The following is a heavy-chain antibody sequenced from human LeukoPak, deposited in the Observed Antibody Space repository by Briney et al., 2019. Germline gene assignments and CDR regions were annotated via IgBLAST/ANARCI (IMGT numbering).Heavy chain of an antibody. CDR1: GFTFSSYG. CDR2: ISYDGSNK. J-gene: IGHJ4*02. Sequence: GGSLRLSCAASGFTFSSYGMHWVRQAPGKGLEWVAVISYDGSNKYYADSVKGRFTISRDNSKNTLYLQMNSLRAEDTAVYYCAKDFDLYSSSWYDYWGQGTLVTVSS. CDR3: AKDFDLYSSSWYDY. V-gene: IGHV3-30*18. D-gene: IGHD6-13*01.